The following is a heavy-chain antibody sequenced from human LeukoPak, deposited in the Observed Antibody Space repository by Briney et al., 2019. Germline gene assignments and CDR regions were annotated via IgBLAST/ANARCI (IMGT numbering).Heavy chain of an antibody. CDR3: ARGVNNWNVDVFDI. V-gene: IGHV4-34*01. Sequence: SETLSLTCAVYGESFSGYYWTWIRQPPGKGLEWIGEINHSGSTNYNPSLKSRVTISVDTSKNQFSLKLNSVTAADTAVYYCARGVNNWNVDVFDIWGQGTMVTVSS. CDR1: GESFSGYY. D-gene: IGHD1-20*01. CDR2: INHSGST. J-gene: IGHJ3*02.